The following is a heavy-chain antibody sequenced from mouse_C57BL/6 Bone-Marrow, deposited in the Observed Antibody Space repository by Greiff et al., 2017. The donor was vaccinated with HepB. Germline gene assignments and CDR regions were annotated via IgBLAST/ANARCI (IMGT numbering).Heavy chain of an antibody. CDR3: ARGLIYYDYDGWYFDV. Sequence: QVQLKESGAELARPGASVKLSCKASGYTFTSYGISWVKQRTGQGLEWIGEIYPRSGNTYYNEKFKGKATLTADKSSSTAYMELRSLTSEDSAVYFCARGLIYYDYDGWYFDVWGTGTTGTVSS. D-gene: IGHD2-4*01. CDR1: GYTFTSYG. V-gene: IGHV1-81*01. CDR2: IYPRSGNT. J-gene: IGHJ1*03.